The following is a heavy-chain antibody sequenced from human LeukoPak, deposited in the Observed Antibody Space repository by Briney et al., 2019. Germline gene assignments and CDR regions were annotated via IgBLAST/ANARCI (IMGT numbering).Heavy chain of an antibody. CDR3: ARDRVAGYSSGWYRAFDI. J-gene: IGHJ3*02. Sequence: SETLSLTCTVSGGSISSYYWSWIRQPAGKGLEWIGRIYTSGSTNYNPSLKSRVTMSVDTSKNQFSLKLSSVTAADTAVYYRARDRVAGYSSGWYRAFDIWGQGTMVTVSS. V-gene: IGHV4-4*07. CDR1: GGSISSYY. D-gene: IGHD6-19*01. CDR2: IYTSGST.